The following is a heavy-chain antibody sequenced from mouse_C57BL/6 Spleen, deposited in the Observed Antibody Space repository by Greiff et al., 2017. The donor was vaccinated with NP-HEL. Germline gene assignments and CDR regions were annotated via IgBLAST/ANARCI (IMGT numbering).Heavy chain of an antibody. D-gene: IGHD1-1*01. V-gene: IGHV1-80*01. J-gene: IGHJ1*03. CDR1: GYAFSSYW. CDR2: IYPGDGDT. CDR3: ARHYGSSYDWYFDV. Sequence: QVQLQQSGAELVKPGASVKISCKASGYAFSSYWMNWVKQRPGKGLEWIGQIYPGDGDTNYNGKFKGKATLTADKSSSTAYMQLSSLTSEDSAVYFCARHYGSSYDWYFDVWGTGTTVTVSS.